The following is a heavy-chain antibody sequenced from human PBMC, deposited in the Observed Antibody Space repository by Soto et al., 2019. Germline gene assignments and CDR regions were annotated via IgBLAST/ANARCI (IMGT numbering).Heavy chain of an antibody. CDR2: VYYSGIT. Sequence: SETLSLTCTVSGGSFSITNYYWGWIRQPPGKGLEWIGSVYYSGITYYNPSLKSRVTISVDTSKKQFSLDLSSVTAADTAVYYCVSQVPGIANYFDYWGQGALVTVSS. CDR3: VSQVPGIANYFDY. J-gene: IGHJ4*02. CDR1: GGSFSITNYY. V-gene: IGHV4-39*01. D-gene: IGHD2-21*01.